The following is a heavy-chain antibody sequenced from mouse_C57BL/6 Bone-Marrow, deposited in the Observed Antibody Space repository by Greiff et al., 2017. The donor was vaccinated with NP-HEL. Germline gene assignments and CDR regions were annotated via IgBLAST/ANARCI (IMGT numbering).Heavy chain of an antibody. D-gene: IGHD3-2*02. J-gene: IGHJ4*01. Sequence: VQLQQSGPGLVAPSQSLSITCTVSGFSLTSYAISWVRQPPGKGLEWLGVIWTGGGTNYNSALKSRLSISKDNYKSQVFLKMNSLQTDDTARYYCAKLRLLAMDYWGQGTSVTVSS. CDR2: IWTGGGT. CDR1: GFSLTSYA. V-gene: IGHV2-9-1*01. CDR3: AKLRLLAMDY.